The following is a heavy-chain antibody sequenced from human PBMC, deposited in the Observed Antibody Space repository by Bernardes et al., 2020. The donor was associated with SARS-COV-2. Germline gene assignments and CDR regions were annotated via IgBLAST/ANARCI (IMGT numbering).Heavy chain of an antibody. CDR3: ARLRADSLGGGFDS. D-gene: IGHD1-26*01. CDR1: GGSMSSYY. J-gene: IGHJ4*02. CDR2: IYYSGST. Sequence: TQSLTCTVSGGSMSSYYWSWIRQPPGKELEWIAYIYYSGSTDYNPSLKSRVTISIDTSKNQFSLKLSSVTAADTAMYYCARLRADSLGGGFDSWGQGTLVTVSS. V-gene: IGHV4-59*08.